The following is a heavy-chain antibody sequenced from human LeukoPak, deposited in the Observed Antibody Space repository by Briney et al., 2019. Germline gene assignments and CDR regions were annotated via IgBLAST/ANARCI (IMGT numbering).Heavy chain of an antibody. CDR2: ISGSSSPT. J-gene: IGHJ4*02. CDR3: ARDRYGGYEFDY. D-gene: IGHD5-12*01. Sequence: VSYISGSSSPTYYADSVKRRFTISRANAENSLYLHMNSLRAEDTAVYYCARDRYGGYEFDYWGQGTLVTVSS. V-gene: IGHV3-48*04.